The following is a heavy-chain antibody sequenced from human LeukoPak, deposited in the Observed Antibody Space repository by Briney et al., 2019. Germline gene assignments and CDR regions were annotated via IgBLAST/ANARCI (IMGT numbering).Heavy chain of an antibody. CDR1: GYTFASYA. CDR2: MNPNSGNT. Sequence: ASVKVSCKASGYTFASYAISWVRQATGQGLEWMGWMNPNSGNTGYAQKFQGRVTMTRNTSISTAYMELSSLRSEDTAVYYCARGILWFGDDVWGKGTTVTISS. D-gene: IGHD3-10*01. V-gene: IGHV1-8*02. CDR3: ARGILWFGDDV. J-gene: IGHJ6*04.